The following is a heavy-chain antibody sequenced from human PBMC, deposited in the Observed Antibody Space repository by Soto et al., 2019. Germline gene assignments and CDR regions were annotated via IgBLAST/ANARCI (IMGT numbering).Heavy chain of an antibody. V-gene: IGHV4-61*01. CDR2: IYYSGST. Sequence: QVQPQESGPGLVKPSETLSLTCTVSGGSVSSGSYYWSWIRQPPGKGLEWIGNIYYSGSTNYNPSLESRVTISVDTSKNQFSLKLSSVTAADTAVYYCARSEWFGELLGWFDPWGQGTLVTVSS. J-gene: IGHJ5*02. D-gene: IGHD3-10*01. CDR3: ARSEWFGELLGWFDP. CDR1: GGSVSSGSYY.